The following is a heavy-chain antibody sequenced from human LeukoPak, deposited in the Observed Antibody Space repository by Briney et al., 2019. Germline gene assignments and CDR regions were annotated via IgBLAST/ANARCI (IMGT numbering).Heavy chain of an antibody. J-gene: IGHJ6*03. D-gene: IGHD6-6*01. CDR3: ARESGESIYYYMDV. CDR2: ISYDGSNK. Sequence: GGSLRLSCAASGFTFSSYWMSWVRQAPGKGLEWVAVISYDGSNKYYADSVKGRFTISRDNSKNTLYLQMNSLRAEDTAVYYCARESGESIYYYMDVWGKGTTVTVSS. CDR1: GFTFSSYW. V-gene: IGHV3-30*03.